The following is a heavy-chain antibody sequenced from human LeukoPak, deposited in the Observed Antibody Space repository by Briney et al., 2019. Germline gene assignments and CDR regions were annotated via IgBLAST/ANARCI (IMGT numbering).Heavy chain of an antibody. CDR2: INPKSGGT. V-gene: IGHV1-2*02. D-gene: IGHD3-3*01. CDR3: ARGNTDTIFGVIIIRPAHY. J-gene: IGHJ4*02. Sequence: ASVKVSCKASGYTFTGYYMHWVRQAPGQGLEWMGWINPKSGGTNYAQKFQGRVTMTRDTSISTAYMELSRLRSDDTAVYYCARGNTDTIFGVIIIRPAHYWGQGTLVTVSS. CDR1: GYTFTGYY.